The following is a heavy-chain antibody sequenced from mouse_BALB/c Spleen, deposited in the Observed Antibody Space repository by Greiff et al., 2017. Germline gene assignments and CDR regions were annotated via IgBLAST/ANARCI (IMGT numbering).Heavy chain of an antibody. CDR3: ARGPLYGSYAMGY. Sequence: EVKLMESGGGLVKPGGSLKLSCAASGFTFSSYAMSWVRQTPEKRLEWVASISSGGSTYYPDSVKGRFTISRDNARNILYLQMSSLRSEDTAMYYCARGPLYGSYAMGYWGQGTSVTVSS. CDR2: ISSGGST. D-gene: IGHD2-2*01. CDR1: GFTFSSYA. V-gene: IGHV5-6-5*01. J-gene: IGHJ4*01.